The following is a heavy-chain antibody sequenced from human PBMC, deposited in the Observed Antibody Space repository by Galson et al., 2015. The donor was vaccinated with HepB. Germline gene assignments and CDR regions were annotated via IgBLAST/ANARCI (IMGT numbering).Heavy chain of an antibody. Sequence: SLRLSCAASGFTFSDYYMSSIRQAPGKGLEWVSYISSSGSTIYYADSVKGRFTISRDNAKNSLYLQMNSLRAEDTAVYYCARGDVDYYYYMDVWGKGTTVTVSS. CDR3: ARGDVDYYYYMDV. CDR1: GFTFSDYY. D-gene: IGHD2-21*01. V-gene: IGHV3-11*01. J-gene: IGHJ6*03. CDR2: ISSSGSTI.